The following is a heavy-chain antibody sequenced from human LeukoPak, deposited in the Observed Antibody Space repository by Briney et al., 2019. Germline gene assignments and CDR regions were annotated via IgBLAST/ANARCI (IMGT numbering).Heavy chain of an antibody. CDR3: ARVYYDFWSGSEHDAFDI. V-gene: IGHV1-18*01. Sequence: ASVKVSCKASGYTFTSYGISWVRQAPGQGLEWMGWISAYNGNTNYAQKLQGRVTMTTDTSTSTAYMELRSLRSDDTAVYYCARVYYDFWSGSEHDAFDIWGQGTMVTVSS. CDR2: ISAYNGNT. CDR1: GYTFTSYG. J-gene: IGHJ3*02. D-gene: IGHD3-3*01.